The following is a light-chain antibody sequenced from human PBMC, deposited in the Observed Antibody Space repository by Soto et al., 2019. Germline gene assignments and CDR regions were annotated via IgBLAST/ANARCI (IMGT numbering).Light chain of an antibody. V-gene: IGKV3-15*01. CDR2: GAS. CDR3: QHYNDRPRT. Sequence: EIVMTQSPATLSVSPGERATLSCRASQSAGSNLAWYQQKPGQAPRLLVSGASTRATGTAARFNGGGSGTEFTLTISSLQSEDFAVYYCQHYNDRPRTFGQGTKVEIK. J-gene: IGKJ1*01. CDR1: QSAGSN.